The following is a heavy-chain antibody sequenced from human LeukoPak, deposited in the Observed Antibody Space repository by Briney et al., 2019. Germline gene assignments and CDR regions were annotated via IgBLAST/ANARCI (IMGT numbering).Heavy chain of an antibody. Sequence: SQTLSLTCAVSAGSISSGGSSWSWIRQPPGKGLEWIGYIYHSGSTYYNPSLKSRVTISVDRSKNQFSLKLSSVTAADTAVYYCARGLEGVDDAFDIWGQGTMVTVSS. CDR3: ARGLEGVDDAFDI. CDR2: IYHSGST. D-gene: IGHD3-10*01. J-gene: IGHJ3*02. CDR1: AGSISSGGSS. V-gene: IGHV4-30-2*01.